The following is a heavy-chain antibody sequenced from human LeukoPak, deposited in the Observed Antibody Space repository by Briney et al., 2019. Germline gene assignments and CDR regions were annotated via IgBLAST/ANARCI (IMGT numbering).Heavy chain of an antibody. CDR3: ARATSPIRFGQFNIDY. CDR2: TYYRSKWYN. D-gene: IGHD3-10*01. J-gene: IGHJ4*02. Sequence: SQTLSLTCAISGDSVSSNSGAWNWIRQSPSRGLEWLGRTYYRSKWYNDYAVSVKSRISINPDTYKNQFSLQLYSVTPEDTAVYFCARATSPIRFGQFNIDYWGQGTLVTVSS. CDR1: GDSVSSNSGA. V-gene: IGHV6-1*01.